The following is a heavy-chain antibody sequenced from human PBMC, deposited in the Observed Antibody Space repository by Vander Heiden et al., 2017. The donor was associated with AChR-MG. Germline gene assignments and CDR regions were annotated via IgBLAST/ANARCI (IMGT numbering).Heavy chain of an antibody. CDR1: GFNLDDYA. CDR2: IKWNSGSI. V-gene: IGHV3-9*01. CDR3: VKGNLDWSPGD. Sequence: EVQLVESGGGLVQPGRSLTLSCATSGFNLDDYARQGVRQPPGKGLEWVSTIKWNSGSIGYAVSVRGRFTISTDNAKNSLYLQMNSLRVEDTALYYCVKGNLDWSPGDWGQGTLVTVSS. J-gene: IGHJ4*02. D-gene: IGHD3-9*01.